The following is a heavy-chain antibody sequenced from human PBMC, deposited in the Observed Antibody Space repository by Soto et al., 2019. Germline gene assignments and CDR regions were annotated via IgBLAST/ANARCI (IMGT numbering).Heavy chain of an antibody. V-gene: IGHV1-2*04. Sequence: ASVKVSCKASGYTFTGYYMHWVRQAPGQGLEWMGWINPNSGGTNYAQKFQGWVTMTRDTSISTAYMELSRLRSDDTAVYYCARDLKGSSSWYNWFDPWGQGTLVTVSS. D-gene: IGHD6-13*01. CDR1: GYTFTGYY. CDR3: ARDLKGSSSWYNWFDP. CDR2: INPNSGGT. J-gene: IGHJ5*02.